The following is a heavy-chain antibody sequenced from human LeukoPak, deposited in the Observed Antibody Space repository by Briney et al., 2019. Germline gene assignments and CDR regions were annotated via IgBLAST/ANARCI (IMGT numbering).Heavy chain of an antibody. D-gene: IGHD3-3*01. CDR1: GGSISSYY. CDR2: IYYSGST. CDR3: ARQHYDFWSGYVDY. J-gene: IGHJ4*02. V-gene: IGHV4-39*01. Sequence: SETLSLTCTVSGGSISSYYWGWIRQPPGKGLEWIGSIYYSGSTYYNPSLKSRVTISVDTSKNQFSLKLSSVTAADTAVYYCARQHYDFWSGYVDYWGQGTLVTVSS.